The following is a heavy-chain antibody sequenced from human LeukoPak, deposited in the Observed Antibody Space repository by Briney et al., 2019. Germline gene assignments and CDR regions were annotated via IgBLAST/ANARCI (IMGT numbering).Heavy chain of an antibody. J-gene: IGHJ5*02. CDR2: ISAYNGNT. CDR1: GYTFTSYG. D-gene: IGHD3-22*01. Sequence: VASVKVSCKASGYTFTSYGISWVRQAPGQGLEWMGWISAYNGNTNHAQKLQGRVTMTTDTSTSTAYMELRSLRSDDTAVYYCARVWVVVITSIGWFDPWGQGTLVTVSS. V-gene: IGHV1-18*01. CDR3: ARVWVVVITSIGWFDP.